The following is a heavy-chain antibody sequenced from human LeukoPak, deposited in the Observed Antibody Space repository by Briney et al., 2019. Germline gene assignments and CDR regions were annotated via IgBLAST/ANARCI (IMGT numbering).Heavy chain of an antibody. CDR1: GGTFSSYA. CDR2: IIPIFGTA. CDR3: ARGAAGTYAFDI. D-gene: IGHD6-13*01. J-gene: IGHJ3*02. V-gene: IGHV1-69*01. Sequence: SVKVSCTASGGTFSSYAISWVRQAPGQGLEWMGGIIPIFGTANYAQKFQGRVTITADESTSTAYMELSRLRSDDTAVYYCARGAAGTYAFDIWGQGTMVTVSS.